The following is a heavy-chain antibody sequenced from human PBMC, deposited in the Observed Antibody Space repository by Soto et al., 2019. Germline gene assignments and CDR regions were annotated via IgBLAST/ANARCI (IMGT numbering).Heavy chain of an antibody. CDR2: IYYSGST. CDR1: GGSISSGGYY. J-gene: IGHJ6*02. D-gene: IGHD6-13*01. CDR3: ARQQQLVTGYYGMDV. Sequence: SETLSLTCTVSGGSISSGGYYWSWIRQHPGKGLEWIGYIYYSGSTYYNPSLKSRVTISVDTSKNQFSLKLSSVTAADTAVYYCARQQQLVTGYYGMDVWGQGTTVTVSS. V-gene: IGHV4-31*03.